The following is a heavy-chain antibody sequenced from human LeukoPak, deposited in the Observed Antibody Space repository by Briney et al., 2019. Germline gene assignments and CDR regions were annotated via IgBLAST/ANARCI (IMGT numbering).Heavy chain of an antibody. J-gene: IGHJ6*03. Sequence: ASVKVSCKASGSTFTSYAMNWVRQAPGQGLEWMGWMNTNTGNPTYAQGFTGQFVFSLETSVSTAYLQISSLKAEDTAVYYCARGRGSSARLGYSYFYIDVWGKGTTVTVSS. CDR2: MNTNTGNP. CDR1: GSTFTSYA. CDR3: ARGRGSSARLGYSYFYIDV. V-gene: IGHV7-4-1*02. D-gene: IGHD1-26*01.